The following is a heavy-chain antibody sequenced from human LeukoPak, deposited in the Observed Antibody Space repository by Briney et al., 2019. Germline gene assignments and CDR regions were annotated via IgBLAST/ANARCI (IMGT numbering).Heavy chain of an antibody. D-gene: IGHD1-1*01. Sequence: SSQTLSLTCAVSGGSISSGGYSWSWIRQPPGKGLEWIGYIYHSGSTYYNPSLKSRVTISVDRSKNQFSLKLSSVTAADTAVCYCARAPERRGWFDPWGQGTLVTVSS. J-gene: IGHJ5*02. V-gene: IGHV4-30-2*01. CDR2: IYHSGST. CDR1: GGSISSGGYS. CDR3: ARAPERRGWFDP.